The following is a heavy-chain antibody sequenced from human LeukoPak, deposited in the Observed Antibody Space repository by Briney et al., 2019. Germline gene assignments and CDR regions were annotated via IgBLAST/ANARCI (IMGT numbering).Heavy chain of an antibody. CDR3: ASASSHRIAAGGDY. D-gene: IGHD6-13*01. CDR2: INGDGGGR. J-gene: IGHJ4*02. CDR1: GFTFIDYW. Sequence: HPGGSLRLSCAASGFTFIDYWMHWVRQAPGKGLVWVSRINGDGGGRNYADSVKGRFTISRDNAKNTLYLQMNSLRAEGTAVYYCASASSHRIAAGGDYWGQGTLVSVSS. V-gene: IGHV3-74*01.